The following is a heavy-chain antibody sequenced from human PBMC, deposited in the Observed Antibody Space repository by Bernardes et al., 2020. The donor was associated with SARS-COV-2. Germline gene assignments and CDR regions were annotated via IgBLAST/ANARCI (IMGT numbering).Heavy chain of an antibody. Sequence: GGSLRLSCEASGFTFSSYWMHWVRHVPGKGLVWVSRINGGGSETIYADSVKGRFTISRDNAKNTLYVQMNSLRAEDTAMYYCARKSGHDYGMDVWGQGTTVTVSS. J-gene: IGHJ6*02. D-gene: IGHD3-10*01. CDR2: INGGGSET. CDR3: ARKSGHDYGMDV. CDR1: GFTFSSYW. V-gene: IGHV3-74*01.